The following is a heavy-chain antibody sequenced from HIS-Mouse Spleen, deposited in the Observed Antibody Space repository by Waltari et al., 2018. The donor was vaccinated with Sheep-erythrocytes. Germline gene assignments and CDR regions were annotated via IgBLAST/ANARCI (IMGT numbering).Heavy chain of an antibody. V-gene: IGHV3-21*01. CDR2: ISSSSSYI. Sequence: EVQLVESGGGLVKPGGSLRLSCAASGFTFGSHSMNWVRQAPGKGLEWVSSISSSSSYIYYADSVKGRFTISRDNAKNSLYLQMNSLRAEDTAVYYCARVASGATFDYWGQGTLVTVSS. CDR1: GFTFGSHS. CDR3: ARVASGATFDY. D-gene: IGHD1-26*01. J-gene: IGHJ4*02.